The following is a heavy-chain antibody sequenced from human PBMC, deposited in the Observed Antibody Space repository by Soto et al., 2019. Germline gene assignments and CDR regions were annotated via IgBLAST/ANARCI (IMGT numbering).Heavy chain of an antibody. J-gene: IGHJ4*02. CDR3: XXXXXXXXXXXXXNY. Sequence: VQLVESGGGVVQPGRSLRLSCAASGFTFSDYAMHWVRQAXGKGLEWVAVVSHDGRNTHYADSVKGRFTISRDSSKXXXXXXXXXXXXXXXXXXXXXXXXXXXXXXXXXNYXGXGALVTVSS. V-gene: IGHV3-30*03. CDR1: GFTFSDYA. CDR2: VSHDGRNT.